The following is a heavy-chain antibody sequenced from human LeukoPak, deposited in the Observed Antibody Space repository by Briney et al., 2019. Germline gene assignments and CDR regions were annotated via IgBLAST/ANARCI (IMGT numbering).Heavy chain of an antibody. CDR1: GFTFSSYW. CDR3: ARGERWLHKACYFDY. Sequence: GGSLRLSCAASGFTFSSYWMSWVRQAPGKGLEWVANIKQDGSEKYYVDSVKGRFTISRDNAKNSLYLQMNSLRAEDTAVYYCARGERWLHKACYFDYWGQGTLVTVSS. V-gene: IGHV3-7*04. CDR2: IKQDGSEK. J-gene: IGHJ4*02. D-gene: IGHD5-24*01.